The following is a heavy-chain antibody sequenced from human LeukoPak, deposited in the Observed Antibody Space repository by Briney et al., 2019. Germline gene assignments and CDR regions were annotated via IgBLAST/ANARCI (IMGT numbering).Heavy chain of an antibody. CDR3: ARAGALERGYYYGMDV. CDR2: IYHSGST. Sequence: PSQTLSLTCTVSGGSISSGGYYWSWIRQPPGKGLEWIGYIYHSGSTYYNPSLKSRVTISVDRSKNQFSLKLSSVTAADTAVYYCARAGALERGYYYGMDVWGQGTTVTVSS. D-gene: IGHD1-1*01. CDR1: GGSISSGGYY. J-gene: IGHJ6*02. V-gene: IGHV4-30-2*01.